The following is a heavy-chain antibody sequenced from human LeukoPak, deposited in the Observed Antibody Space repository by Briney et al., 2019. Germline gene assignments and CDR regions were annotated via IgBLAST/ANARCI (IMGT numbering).Heavy chain of an antibody. V-gene: IGHV7-4-1*02. CDR1: GYSFTNCA. J-gene: IGHJ4*02. CDR3: ARNQYCSSTNCYGGRGALDF. D-gene: IGHD2-2*01. CDR2: INTDTGNP. Sequence: ASVKVSCKASGYSFTNCAMNWVRQAPGQGLEWMGWINTDTGNPTYAQGFTGRFVFSLDTSVSTAYLQISSLKAEDTALYYCARNQYCSSTNCYGGRGALDFWGQGTLLTVSS.